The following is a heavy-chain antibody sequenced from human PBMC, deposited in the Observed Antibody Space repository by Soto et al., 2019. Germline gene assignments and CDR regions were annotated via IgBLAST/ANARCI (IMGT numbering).Heavy chain of an antibody. CDR3: ARSIQLWSGGFDY. D-gene: IGHD5-18*01. J-gene: IGHJ4*02. Sequence: PGGSLRLSCAASGFTFSSYAMSWVRQAPGKGLEWVSAISGSGGSTYYADSVKGRFTISRDNSKNTLYLQMNSLRAEDTAVYYCARSIQLWSGGFDYWGQGTLVTVSS. CDR1: GFTFSSYA. CDR2: ISGSGGST. V-gene: IGHV3-23*01.